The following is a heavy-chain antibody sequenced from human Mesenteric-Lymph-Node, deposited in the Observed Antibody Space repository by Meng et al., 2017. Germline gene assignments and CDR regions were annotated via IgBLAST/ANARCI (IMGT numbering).Heavy chain of an antibody. Sequence: ASVKVSCKVSGYTLTELSMHWVRQAPGKGLEWMGGFDPEDGETIYAQKFQGRVTMTEDTSTDTAYMELSSLRSEDTAVYYCALLLRYSSSWTNFDYWAQGTLATFPS. D-gene: IGHD6-13*01. V-gene: IGHV1-24*01. CDR2: FDPEDGET. CDR1: GYTLTELS. CDR3: ALLLRYSSSWTNFDY. J-gene: IGHJ4*02.